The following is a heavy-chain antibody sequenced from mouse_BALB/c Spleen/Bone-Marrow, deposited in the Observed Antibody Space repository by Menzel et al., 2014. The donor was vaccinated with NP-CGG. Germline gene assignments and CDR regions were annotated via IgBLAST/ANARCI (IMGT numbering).Heavy chain of an antibody. CDR2: IYPGDGNT. Sequence: QVQLQQSGPELVKPGASVKISCRASGYVFSSSWMNWVKQRPGRGLEWIGRIYPGDGNTNYNGKFKGKATLTADTSSSTAYMQISSLTSVDSAVYFCARRRTFITSVVDYFDVWGAGTTVTVSS. V-gene: IGHV1-82*01. CDR1: GYVFSSSW. D-gene: IGHD1-1*02. J-gene: IGHJ1*01. CDR3: ARRRTFITSVVDYFDV.